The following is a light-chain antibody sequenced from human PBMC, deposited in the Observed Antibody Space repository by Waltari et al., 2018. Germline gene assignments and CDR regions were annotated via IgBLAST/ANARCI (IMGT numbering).Light chain of an antibody. J-gene: IGLJ2*01. Sequence: QSPLTQPRSVSGSPGHSVTISCPATSSAGGYYKYVSWYQQYPGKAPKLVIYDVTERPSGVLARFSGSKSGNTASLTISGLQAEDDADYFCCSYAGSYILVFGGGTKLTVL. CDR1: SSAGGYYKY. CDR3: CSYAGSYILV. CDR2: DVT. V-gene: IGLV2-11*01.